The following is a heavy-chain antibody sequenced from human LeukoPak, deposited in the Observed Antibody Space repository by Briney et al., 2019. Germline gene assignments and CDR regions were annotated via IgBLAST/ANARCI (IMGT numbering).Heavy chain of an antibody. V-gene: IGHV4-59*08. J-gene: IGHJ4*02. CDR1: GGSISSYY. CDR2: AYYSGST. Sequence: SETLSLTCTVSGGSISSYYWSWIRQPPGKGLEWIGNAYYSGSTNYNPSLKSRVTISVDTSKNQFSLKLSSVTAADTAVYYCARHLNDFWSGHEPHYFDYWGQGTLVTVSS. D-gene: IGHD3-3*01. CDR3: ARHLNDFWSGHEPHYFDY.